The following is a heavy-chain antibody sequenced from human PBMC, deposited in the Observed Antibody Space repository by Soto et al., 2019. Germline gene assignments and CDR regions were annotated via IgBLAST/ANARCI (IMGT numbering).Heavy chain of an antibody. Sequence: EVQLVESGGGLVKPGRSLRLSCTASGFTFGDYGMSWVRQAPGKGLEWVGFIRSKPYGGTTEYAASVKDRFIISRDNSKSIAYLQRNSLKTEVTAVYFCAIVRTPYGDYVPEYLQHWGQCTLFSVFS. D-gene: IGHD4-17*01. CDR2: IRSKPYGGTT. V-gene: IGHV3-49*04. CDR3: AIVRTPYGDYVPEYLQH. J-gene: IGHJ1*01. CDR1: GFTFGDYG.